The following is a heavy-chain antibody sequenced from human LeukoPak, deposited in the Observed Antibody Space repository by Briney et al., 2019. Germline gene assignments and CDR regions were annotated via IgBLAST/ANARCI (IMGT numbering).Heavy chain of an antibody. Sequence: GGSLRLSCAASGFHFDYYPMNWVRQAPGKGLEWISNIRTTAETGCDPTFYADSVRGRFTTSRDDAKNSLFLQMNSLRAEDTAFYFCVRDVDYAFDYWGRGTLVTVSS. D-gene: IGHD4-17*01. CDR1: GFHFDYYP. CDR3: VRDVDYAFDY. CDR2: IRTTAETGCDPT. V-gene: IGHV3-48*01. J-gene: IGHJ4*02.